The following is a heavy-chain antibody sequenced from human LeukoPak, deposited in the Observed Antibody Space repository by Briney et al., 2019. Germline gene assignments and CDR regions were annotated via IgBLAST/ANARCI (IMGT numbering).Heavy chain of an antibody. CDR3: ARVVGATTNPNGYYYYGMDV. Sequence: PGGSLRLSCAASGFTFSSYAMSWVRQAPGKGLEWVSAISGSGGSTYYADSVKGRFTISRDNSKNTLYLQMNSLRAEDTAVYYCARVVGATTNPNGYYYYGMDVWGQGTTVTVSS. V-gene: IGHV3-23*01. CDR1: GFTFSSYA. J-gene: IGHJ6*02. D-gene: IGHD1-26*01. CDR2: ISGSGGST.